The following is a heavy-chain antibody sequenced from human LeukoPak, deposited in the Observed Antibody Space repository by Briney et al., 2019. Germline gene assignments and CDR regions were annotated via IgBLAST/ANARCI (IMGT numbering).Heavy chain of an antibody. CDR2: ITGSGANT. Sequence: GGSLRLSCAASGFTVSNTYMSWVRQAPGKGLEWISSITGSGANTFYADSVKGRVTISRDNSENMLHLQVNSLRAEDTAIYYCAKGISSQKIDWFDPWGQGTLVTVSS. V-gene: IGHV3-23*01. CDR1: GFTVSNTY. D-gene: IGHD2-15*01. J-gene: IGHJ5*02. CDR3: AKGISSQKIDWFDP.